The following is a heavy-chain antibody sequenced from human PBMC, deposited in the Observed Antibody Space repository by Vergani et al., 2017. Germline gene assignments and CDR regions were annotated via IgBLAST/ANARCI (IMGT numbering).Heavy chain of an antibody. J-gene: IGHJ4*02. CDR2: IYYSGST. Sequence: QVQLQESGPGLVKPSQTLSLTCTVSGGSISSGGYYWSWIRQHPGKGLEWIGFIYYSGSTYYNPPLKSRVTISVDTSKNQFSLRLSSVTAADTAVYYCARTSGYNYGLYYFDYWGQGTLVTVSS. D-gene: IGHD5-18*01. CDR3: ARTSGYNYGLYYFDY. V-gene: IGHV4-31*03. CDR1: GGSISSGGYY.